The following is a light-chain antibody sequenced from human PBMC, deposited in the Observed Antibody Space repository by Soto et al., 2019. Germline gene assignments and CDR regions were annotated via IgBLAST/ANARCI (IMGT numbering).Light chain of an antibody. J-gene: IGLJ1*01. V-gene: IGLV2-14*01. CDR2: EVR. CDR3: SSYTSSTLHV. Sequence: QSALTQPASVSGSPGQSITISCTGTSSDVGGYNYVSWYQQHPGKAPKLMIYEVRNRPSGVSNRFSGSKSGNTASLTISGLQAEDYADYYCSSYTSSTLHVFGTGTKLTLL. CDR1: SSDVGGYNY.